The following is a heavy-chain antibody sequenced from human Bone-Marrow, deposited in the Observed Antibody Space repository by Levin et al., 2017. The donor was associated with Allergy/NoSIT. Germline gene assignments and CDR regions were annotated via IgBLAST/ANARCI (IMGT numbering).Heavy chain of an antibody. Sequence: GASVKVSCKASGYTFTGYYMHWVRQAPGQGLEWVGRINPNSGGTNYAQKFQGRVTMTRDTSISTAYMELTSLRSDDTAVYYCAKERGAGHWYFDPWGRGTLVTVS. V-gene: IGHV1-2*06. J-gene: IGHJ2*01. CDR2: INPNSGGT. D-gene: IGHD1-1*01. CDR3: AKERGAGHWYFDP. CDR1: GYTFTGYY.